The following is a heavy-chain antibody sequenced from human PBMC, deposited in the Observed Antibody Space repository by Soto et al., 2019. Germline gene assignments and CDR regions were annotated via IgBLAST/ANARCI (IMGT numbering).Heavy chain of an antibody. Sequence: PGGSLRLSCAASGFTLSSYGMHWVRQAPGKGLEWVAVISYDGSNKYYADSVKGRFTISRDNSKNTLYLQMNSLRAEDTAVYYCAKDPEEMATIFTIDYWGQGTLVTVSS. V-gene: IGHV3-30*18. CDR1: GFTLSSYG. CDR2: ISYDGSNK. J-gene: IGHJ4*02. CDR3: AKDPEEMATIFTIDY. D-gene: IGHD5-12*01.